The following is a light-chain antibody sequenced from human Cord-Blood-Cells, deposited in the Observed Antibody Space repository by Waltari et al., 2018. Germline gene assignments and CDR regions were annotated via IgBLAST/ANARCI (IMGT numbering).Light chain of an antibody. CDR3: SSYTSSSTYV. CDR2: DVS. V-gene: IGLV2-14*01. CDR1: SSDVGGYNY. J-gene: IGLJ1*01. Sequence: QSALTQPASVSGSPGQSITISCTGTSSDVGGYNYVSWYQQHPGKAPKLMIYDVSNRPSGVSTRFSGSKSGNTASLTISGLQAEDEADYDCSSYTSSSTYVFGTGTKVTVL.